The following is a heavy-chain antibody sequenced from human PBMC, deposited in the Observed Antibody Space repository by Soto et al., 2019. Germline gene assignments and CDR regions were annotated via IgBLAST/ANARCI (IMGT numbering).Heavy chain of an antibody. CDR2: CYWDDDK. J-gene: IGHJ4*02. Sequence: QITLKESGPTLVKPTETLTLTCSFSGFSFSDCAVGLGWFLQSPGKAPGWLAICYWDDDKWYSPSLRTRLTAGHDKSRNQGGLSMSQMEPLDTDKYFCARGRRRESCCGGDCYYFDYCGQGILFTASS. D-gene: IGHD2-21*01. V-gene: IGHV2-5*02. CDR1: GFSFSDCAVG. CDR3: ARGRRRESCCGGDCYYFDY.